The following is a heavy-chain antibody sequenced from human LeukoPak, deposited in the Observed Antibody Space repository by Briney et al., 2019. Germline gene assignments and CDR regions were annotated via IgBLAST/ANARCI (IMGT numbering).Heavy chain of an antibody. CDR1: GGTFSNYA. CDR2: IIPVFEKP. J-gene: IGHJ6*03. D-gene: IGHD2-21*01. CDR3: ARLGHCGETNCYSDFYYMDV. Sequence: SVKVSCKASGGTFSNYAVSWVGQAPGQGLEWMGGIIPVFEKPNYARKFQDRVTITADESTATAYMELSSLTSEDTAIYFCARLGHCGETNCYSDFYYMDVWGKGTTVIVSS. V-gene: IGHV1-69*13.